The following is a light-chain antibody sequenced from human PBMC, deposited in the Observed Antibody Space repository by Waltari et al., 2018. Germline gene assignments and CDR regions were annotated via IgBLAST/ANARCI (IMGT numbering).Light chain of an antibody. CDR1: QSLLYSSSNKNY. J-gene: IGKJ2*01. CDR3: QQYYRTPVT. V-gene: IGKV4-1*01. Sequence: DIVLTQSPDSLAVSLGERATINCKSSQSLLYSSSNKNYLAWYQQKPGQPPKLLIYWASTRESGVPDRFSGSGSGTDFALTINSLQAADVAVYYCQQYYRTPVTFGQGTKLELK. CDR2: WAS.